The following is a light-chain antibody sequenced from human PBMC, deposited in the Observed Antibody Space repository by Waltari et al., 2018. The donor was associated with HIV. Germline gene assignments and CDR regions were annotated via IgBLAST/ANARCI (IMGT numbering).Light chain of an antibody. Sequence: QSVLTQPPSASGTPGQRVTISGSGSGSNTGGSTVTWYQQLPGTAPKLLIYSNNQRPSRVPDRFSGSKSGTSASLAISGLQSDDETTYYCATWDGSLNGPVFGGGTKLTVL. CDR2: SNN. J-gene: IGLJ3*02. CDR3: ATWDGSLNGPV. CDR1: GSNTGGST. V-gene: IGLV1-44*01.